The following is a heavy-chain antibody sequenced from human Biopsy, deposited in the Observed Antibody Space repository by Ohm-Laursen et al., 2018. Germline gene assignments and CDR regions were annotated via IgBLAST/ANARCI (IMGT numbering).Heavy chain of an antibody. CDR3: ARESNPKRLGD. CDR2: INPKNGDT. CDR1: GYTFTGYY. V-gene: IGHV1-2*02. J-gene: IGHJ4*02. D-gene: IGHD3-16*01. Sequence: APVKVSCKASGYTFTGYYIHWVRQAPGQGLEWMGYINPKNGDTNYEQKFRGRVTVTRDTSINTLYVDLSRLTPDDTAVYYCARESNPKRLGDWGQGTLVTVSS.